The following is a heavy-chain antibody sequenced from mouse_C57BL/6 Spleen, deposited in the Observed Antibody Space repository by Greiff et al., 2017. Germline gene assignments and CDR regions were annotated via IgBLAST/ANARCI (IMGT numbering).Heavy chain of an antibody. V-gene: IGHV5-6*01. J-gene: IGHJ3*01. CDR3: ARQEVFAY. Sequence: EVQLVESGGDLVKPGGSLKLSCAASGFTFSSYGMSWVRQTPDKRLEWVATISSGGSYTYYPDSVKGRFTISRDNAKNTLYLQMSSLKSEDTAMYYCARQEVFAYWGQGTLVTVSA. CDR2: ISSGGSYT. CDR1: GFTFSSYG.